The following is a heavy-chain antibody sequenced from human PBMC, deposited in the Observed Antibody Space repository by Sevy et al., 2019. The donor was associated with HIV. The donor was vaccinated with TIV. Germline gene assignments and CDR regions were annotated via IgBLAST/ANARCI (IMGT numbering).Heavy chain of an antibody. CDR3: ARGPEWELTSFLSH. CDR2: ISSNGDNS. D-gene: IGHD1-26*01. J-gene: IGHJ4*02. Sequence: GGSLILSCAASGFTFRTYALHWVRHAPGRGLEWIGLISSNGDNSFYANSVRGRFTISRDNSMNTLYLQMNSLTPDDTAVYYCARGPEWELTSFLSHWGQGTLVTVSS. CDR1: GFTFRTYA. V-gene: IGHV3-30-3*01.